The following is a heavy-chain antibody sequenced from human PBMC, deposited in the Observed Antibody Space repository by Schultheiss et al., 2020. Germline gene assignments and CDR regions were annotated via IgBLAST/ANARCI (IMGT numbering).Heavy chain of an antibody. V-gene: IGHV3-23*01. CDR3: AKESGSSGFESRNFFDY. D-gene: IGHD5-12*01. CDR2: INSNGANT. CDR1: GISFSIYA. Sequence: GGSLRLSCDVSGISFSIYAMSWVRQAPGKGLEWISAINSNGANTYYAPSVKGRFTISRDNSRNTLYLQMNSLRAEDTAIYFCAKESGSSGFESRNFFDYWGQGALVTVSS. J-gene: IGHJ4*02.